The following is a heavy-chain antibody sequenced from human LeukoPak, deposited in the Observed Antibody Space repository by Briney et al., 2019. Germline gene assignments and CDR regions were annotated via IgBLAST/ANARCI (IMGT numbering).Heavy chain of an antibody. V-gene: IGHV4-31*03. Sequence: PSQTLSLTCTVSGGSISSGGYYWSWIRQHPGKGLEWIGYIYYSGSTYYNPSLKSRVTTSVDTSKNQFSLKLSSVTAADTAVYYCARGYDYVYYFDYWGQGTLVTVSS. J-gene: IGHJ4*02. CDR1: GGSISSGGYY. CDR3: ARGYDYVYYFDY. CDR2: IYYSGST. D-gene: IGHD3-16*01.